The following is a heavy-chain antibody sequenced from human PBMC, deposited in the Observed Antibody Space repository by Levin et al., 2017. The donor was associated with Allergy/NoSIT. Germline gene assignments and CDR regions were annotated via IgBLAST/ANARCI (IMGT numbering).Heavy chain of an antibody. CDR2: IYYSGST. D-gene: IGHD3-10*01. CDR3: ARQTYYYGSGSYYNWFDP. CDR1: GGSISSSY. J-gene: IGHJ5*02. Sequence: SQTLSLPCTVSGGSISSSYWSWIRQPPGKGLEWIGYIYYSGSTNYNPSLKSRVTISVDTSKNQFSLKLSSVTAADTAVYYCARQTYYYGSGSYYNWFDPWGQGTLVTVSS. V-gene: IGHV4-59*01.